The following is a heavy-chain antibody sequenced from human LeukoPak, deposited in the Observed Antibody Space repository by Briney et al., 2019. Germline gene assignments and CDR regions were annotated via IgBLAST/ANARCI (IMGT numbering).Heavy chain of an antibody. CDR1: GYSISSGYY. CDR3: ARHTLDIVVVPDGAFDI. CDR2: IYHSGST. J-gene: IGHJ3*02. V-gene: IGHV4-38-2*01. D-gene: IGHD2-2*01. Sequence: PSETLSLTCAVSGYSISSGYYWGWIRQPPGKGLEWIGSIYHSGSTYYNPSLKSLVTISVDTSKNQFSLKLSSVTAADTAVYYCARHTLDIVVVPDGAFDIWGQGTMVTVSS.